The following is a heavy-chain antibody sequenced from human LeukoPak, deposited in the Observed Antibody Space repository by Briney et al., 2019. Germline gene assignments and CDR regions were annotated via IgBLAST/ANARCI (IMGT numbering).Heavy chain of an antibody. CDR2: VRYDGNNQ. CDR3: ARESGSGYHSEGQKC. Sequence: PGGSLSLSCAASGFVFSDYGMHWVRQAPGKGLEWVAFVRYDGNNQYYADSVKGRFTISRDNSKNTLYLHMNSLRAEDTAVYSCARESGSGYHSEGQKCWGLGTLVTVSS. D-gene: IGHD5-12*01. V-gene: IGHV3-30*02. J-gene: IGHJ4*02. CDR1: GFVFSDYG.